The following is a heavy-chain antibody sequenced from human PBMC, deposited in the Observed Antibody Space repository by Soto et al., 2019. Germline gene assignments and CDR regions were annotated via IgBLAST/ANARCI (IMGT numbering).Heavy chain of an antibody. Sequence: SETLSLTCTVSGGSISSGDYYWSWIRQPPGKGLEWIGYIYYSGSTYYNSSLKSRVTISLDTSKNEFSLKLSSVTAQDTVVYYCASQPTAWRYYDLGSYYYYYAMDVWGHGTTVTVSS. CDR1: GGSISSGDYY. CDR2: IYYSGST. V-gene: IGHV4-30-4*01. CDR3: ASQPTAWRYYDLGSYYYYYAMDV. J-gene: IGHJ6*02. D-gene: IGHD3-16*01.